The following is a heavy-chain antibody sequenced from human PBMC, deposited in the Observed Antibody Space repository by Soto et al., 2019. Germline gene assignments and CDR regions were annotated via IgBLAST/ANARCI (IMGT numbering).Heavy chain of an antibody. CDR2: ITRTGGGT. CDR1: GYTLTGYY. Sequence: ASVKVSCKASGYTLTGYYRHWVRQAPAQGHEWMGWITRTGGGTNYARTFQGWVTMTRDTSISTAYMELSRLRSDDTAVYYCARDLRSPAKTFSSIVARLSYYYGMDVWAQGITVTVYS. J-gene: IGHJ6*02. CDR3: ARDLRSPAKTFSSIVARLSYYYGMDV. D-gene: IGHD6-6*01. V-gene: IGHV1-2*04.